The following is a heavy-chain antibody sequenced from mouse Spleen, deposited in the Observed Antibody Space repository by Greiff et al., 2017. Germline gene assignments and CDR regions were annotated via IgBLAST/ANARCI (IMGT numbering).Heavy chain of an antibody. CDR1: GFTFSDYY. CDR3: ARGGAVWYFDV. Sequence: EVKVVESGGGLVKPEGSLKLSCTASGFTFSDYYMAWVRQVPEKGLEWVANINYDGSSTYYLDSLKSRFIISRDNAKNILYLQMSSLKSEDTATYYCARGGAVWYFDVWGAGTTVTVSS. J-gene: IGHJ1*01. CDR2: INYDGSST. V-gene: IGHV5-16*01.